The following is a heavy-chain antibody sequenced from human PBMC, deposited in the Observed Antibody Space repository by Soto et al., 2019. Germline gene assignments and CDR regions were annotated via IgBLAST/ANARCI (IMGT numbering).Heavy chain of an antibody. D-gene: IGHD2-2*01. CDR2: IYYSGSI. Sequence: SETLSLTCSVSGDSISNYYWSWIRQPPGKGLEWICYIYYSGSIKYNPSLKGRVTMSVDTSKNQFSLKLTSVTAADTAAYYCGRGVPAAMPALNYYYYMDVWGKGTTVTVSS. V-gene: IGHV4-59*01. CDR3: GRGVPAAMPALNYYYYMDV. J-gene: IGHJ6*03. CDR1: GDSISNYY.